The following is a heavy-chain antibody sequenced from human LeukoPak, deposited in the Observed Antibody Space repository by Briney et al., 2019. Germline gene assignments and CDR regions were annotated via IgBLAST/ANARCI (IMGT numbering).Heavy chain of an antibody. Sequence: PGGSLRLSCAASGFTFSTYAMHWVRQAPGKGLEWLAVISYDGSDKYYADSVKGRFTISRDNSKNTLYLQMNSLRAEDTAVYYCARDSAVAAAGTLDYWGQGTLVTVSS. D-gene: IGHD6-13*01. CDR2: ISYDGSDK. J-gene: IGHJ4*02. CDR3: ARDSAVAAAGTLDY. V-gene: IGHV3-30*04. CDR1: GFTFSTYA.